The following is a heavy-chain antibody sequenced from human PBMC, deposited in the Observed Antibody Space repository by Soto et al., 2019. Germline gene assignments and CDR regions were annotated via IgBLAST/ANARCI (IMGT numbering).Heavy chain of an antibody. V-gene: IGHV3-30-3*01. CDR1: GFTFSSYA. D-gene: IGHD4-17*01. Sequence: GGSLRLSCAASGFTFSSYAMHWVRQAPGKGLEWVAVISYDGSNKYYADSVKGRFTISRDNSKNTLYLQMNSLRAEDTAVYYCAREYGDLAPPSYSTDVWGKGPTVTLSS. CDR3: AREYGDLAPPSYSTDV. CDR2: ISYDGSNK. J-gene: IGHJ6*03.